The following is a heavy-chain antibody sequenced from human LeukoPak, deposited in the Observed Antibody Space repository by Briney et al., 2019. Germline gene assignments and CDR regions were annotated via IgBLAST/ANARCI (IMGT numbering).Heavy chain of an antibody. CDR1: GFTFSSYA. Sequence: GGSLRLSCAASGFTFSSYAMSWVRQAPGKGQEWVSAISGSGGSTYYADSVKGRFTISRDNSKNTLYLQMNSLRAEDTVVYYSAEASLWFEVVVAATRFDYWGQGTLVTVSS. J-gene: IGHJ4*02. V-gene: IGHV3-23*01. D-gene: IGHD2-15*01. CDR2: ISGSGGST. CDR3: AEASLWFEVVVAATRFDY.